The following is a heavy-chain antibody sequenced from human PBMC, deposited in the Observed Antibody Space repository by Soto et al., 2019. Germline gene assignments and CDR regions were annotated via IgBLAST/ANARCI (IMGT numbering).Heavy chain of an antibody. Sequence: PSVKVSCKASGYTFTGYYMHWVRQAPVQGLEWMGWINPNSGGTNYAQKFQGRVTMTRDTSISTAYMELSRLRSDDTAVYYCARAPPVVVAAPHDSYYYYYGMDVWGQGTTVTVSS. CDR2: INPNSGGT. V-gene: IGHV1-2*02. CDR3: ARAPPVVVAAPHDSYYYYYGMDV. D-gene: IGHD2-15*01. CDR1: GYTFTGYY. J-gene: IGHJ6*02.